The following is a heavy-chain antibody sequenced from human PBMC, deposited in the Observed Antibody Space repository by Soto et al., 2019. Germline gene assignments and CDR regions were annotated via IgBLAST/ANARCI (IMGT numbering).Heavy chain of an antibody. CDR2: INHSGST. J-gene: IGHJ5*02. V-gene: IGHV4-39*07. CDR1: GGSISSGDYY. CDR3: ARSRRDYGDYAAWFDP. Sequence: SETLSLTCNVAGGSISSGDYYWTWIRQRPGKGLEWIGEINHSGSTNYNPSLESRVAISVDTSKNQFSLKLSSVTAADTAVYYCARSRRDYGDYAAWFDPWGQGTLVTVSS. D-gene: IGHD4-17*01.